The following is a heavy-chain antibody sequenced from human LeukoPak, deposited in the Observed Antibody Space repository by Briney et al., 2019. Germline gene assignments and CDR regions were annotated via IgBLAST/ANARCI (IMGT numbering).Heavy chain of an antibody. V-gene: IGHV4-30-4*08. CDR2: IYYSGST. J-gene: IGHJ4*02. D-gene: IGHD2-2*01. CDR3: AREGQGSTHFDY. CDR1: GGSISSGDYY. Sequence: PSETLSLTCTVSGGSISSGDYYWSWTRQPPGKGLEWIGYIYYSGSTYYNPSLKSRVTISVDTSKNQFSLKLSSVTAADTAVYYCAREGQGSTHFDYWGQGTLVTVSS.